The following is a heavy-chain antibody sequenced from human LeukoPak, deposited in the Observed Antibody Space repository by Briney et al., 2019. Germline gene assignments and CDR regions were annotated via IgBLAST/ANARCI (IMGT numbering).Heavy chain of an antibody. CDR2: ISGSGGDT. D-gene: IGHD3-10*01. CDR3: ASRYGSGSYYDY. J-gene: IGHJ4*02. V-gene: IGHV3-23*01. Sequence: PGGSLRLSWAAPGFTFSNYAMSLVLQAPGKGLESVSAISGSGGDTDYADSVQGRFTISRDNSRDTLYLQMNSLRAEDTAVYYCASRYGSGSYYDYWGQGTLVTVSS. CDR1: GFTFSNYA.